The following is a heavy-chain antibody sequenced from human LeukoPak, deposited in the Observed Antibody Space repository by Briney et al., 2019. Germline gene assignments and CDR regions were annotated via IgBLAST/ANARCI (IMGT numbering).Heavy chain of an antibody. D-gene: IGHD6-6*01. CDR2: IYYSGST. CDR3: ARGGKEQLVDTLPHFDY. V-gene: IGHV4-31*03. Sequence: PSETLSLTCTVSGSSISSGGYYWSWIRQHPGKGLEWIGYIYYSGSTYYNPSLKSRVTISVDTSKNQFSLKLSSVTAADTAVYYCARGGKEQLVDTLPHFDYWGQGTLVTVSS. CDR1: GSSISSGGYY. J-gene: IGHJ4*02.